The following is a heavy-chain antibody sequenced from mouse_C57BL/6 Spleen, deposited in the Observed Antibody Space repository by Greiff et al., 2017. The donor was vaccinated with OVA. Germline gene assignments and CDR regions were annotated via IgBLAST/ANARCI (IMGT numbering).Heavy chain of an antibody. CDR2: ISSGSSTI. V-gene: IGHV5-17*01. Sequence: EVQGVESGGGLVKPGGSLTLSCAASGFTFSDYGMHWVRQAPEKGLEWVAYISSGSSTIYYADTVKGRFTISRDHAKNTLFLKMTSLRSEDTAMYYCARDGNSPYYFDYWGQGTTLTVSS. D-gene: IGHD2-1*01. J-gene: IGHJ2*01. CDR1: GFTFSDYG. CDR3: ARDGNSPYYFDY.